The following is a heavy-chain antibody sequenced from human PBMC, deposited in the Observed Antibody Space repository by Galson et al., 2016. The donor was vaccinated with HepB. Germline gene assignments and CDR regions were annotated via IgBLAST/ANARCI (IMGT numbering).Heavy chain of an antibody. Sequence: TLSLTCTVSGGPISSGSYSWSWIRQPAGKGLEWIGRIYTSGSTNYNPSLKSRVTISVDTSMNQFSLKLSSVTAADTAVYYWARGTIFGVANFDYWGQGTLVTVSS. J-gene: IGHJ4*02. V-gene: IGHV4-61*02. D-gene: IGHD3-3*01. CDR1: GGPISSGSYS. CDR2: IYTSGST. CDR3: ARGTIFGVANFDY.